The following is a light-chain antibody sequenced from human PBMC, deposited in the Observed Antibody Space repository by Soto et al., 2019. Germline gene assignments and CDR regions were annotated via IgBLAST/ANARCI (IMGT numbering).Light chain of an antibody. CDR1: QSIRSN. J-gene: IGKJ5*01. V-gene: IGKV3D-15*01. Sequence: EVVMTQSPPTLSVSPGERAAVSCRASQSIRSNLAWYQQKPCQAPSLLIYGASNSATGITARFSCSGSGREYPHTRISLQSHDFEMYSWQQYNNGIAITFGQGTRREIK. CDR2: GAS. CDR3: QQYNNGIAIT.